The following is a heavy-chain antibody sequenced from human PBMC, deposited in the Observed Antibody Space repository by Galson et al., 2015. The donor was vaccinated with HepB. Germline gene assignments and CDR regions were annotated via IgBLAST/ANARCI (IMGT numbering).Heavy chain of an antibody. CDR1: GFRFSSYG. V-gene: IGHV3-23*01. J-gene: IGHJ4*02. CDR2: ISGDGGRI. D-gene: IGHD3-16*01. Sequence: SLRLSCAASGFRFSSYGMTWVHQVPGKGLEWVSSISGDGGRIYIADSVKGRFTISRDNSKNTVYLQMSGLRATDTAVYYCAKVGVMASNVPWDLHYWGQGTLVTVSS. CDR3: AKVGVMASNVPWDLHY.